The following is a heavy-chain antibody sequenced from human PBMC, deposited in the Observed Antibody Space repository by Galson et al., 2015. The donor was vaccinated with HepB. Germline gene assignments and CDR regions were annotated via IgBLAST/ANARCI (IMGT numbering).Heavy chain of an antibody. CDR3: ATSTVVTRDAFDI. CDR1: GYTFTSYD. Sequence: SVKVSCKASGYTFTSYDINWVRQATGQGLEWMGWMNPNSGNTGYAQEFQGRVTMTRNTSISTAYMELSSLRSEDTAVYYCATSTVVTRDAFDIWGQGTMVTVSS. D-gene: IGHD4-23*01. J-gene: IGHJ3*02. CDR2: MNPNSGNT. V-gene: IGHV1-8*01.